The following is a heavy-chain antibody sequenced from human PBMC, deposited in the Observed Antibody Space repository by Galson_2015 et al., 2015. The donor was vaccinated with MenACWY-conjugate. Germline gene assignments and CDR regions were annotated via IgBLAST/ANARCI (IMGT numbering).Heavy chain of an antibody. D-gene: IGHD5-24*01. CDR2: ISPDGSVT. V-gene: IGHV3-74*01. CDR3: RRGNDGYGRFDP. Sequence: SLRLSCAASGFTFTQYWMHWVRQAPGKGLEWVSRISPDGSVTNYADSVKGRFTLSRDNAKNTLYLQMNSLRGDDTAVYYCRRGNDGYGRFDPWGQGTLVTVSS. J-gene: IGHJ5*02. CDR1: GFTFTQYW.